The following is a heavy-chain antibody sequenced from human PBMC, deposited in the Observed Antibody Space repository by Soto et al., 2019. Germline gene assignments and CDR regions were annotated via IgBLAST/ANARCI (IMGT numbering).Heavy chain of an antibody. CDR2: INPSGGST. J-gene: IGHJ6*02. CDR1: GYTFTSYY. Sequence: ASVKVSCKASGYTFTSYYMHWVRQAPGQGLEWMGIINPSGGSTSYAQKFQGRVTMTRDTSTSTVYMELSSLRSEDTAVYYCARVLIVPAAQYGMDVWGQGTTVTVSS. CDR3: ARVLIVPAAQYGMDV. V-gene: IGHV1-46*01. D-gene: IGHD2-2*01.